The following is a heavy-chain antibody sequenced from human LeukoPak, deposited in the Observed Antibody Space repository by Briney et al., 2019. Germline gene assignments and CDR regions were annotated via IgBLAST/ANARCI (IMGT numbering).Heavy chain of an antibody. V-gene: IGHV3-23*01. CDR3: ANPGSRDLKQWLVNDAFDI. J-gene: IGHJ3*02. CDR1: GFTFSNYA. CDR2: ISNSGGTT. D-gene: IGHD6-19*01. Sequence: GGSLRLSCAASGFTFSNYALNWVRQAPGKGLEWVSGISNSGGTTYYADSVKGRFYADSVKGRFTISRDNSKNTLYLQMNSLRAEDTAVYYCANPGSRDLKQWLVNDAFDIWGQGTMVTVSS.